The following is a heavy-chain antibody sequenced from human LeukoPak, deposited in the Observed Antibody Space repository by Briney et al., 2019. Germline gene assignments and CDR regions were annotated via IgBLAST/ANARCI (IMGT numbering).Heavy chain of an antibody. CDR1: GYTFTSYD. Sequence: ASVKVSCKASGYTFTSYDINWVRQATGQGLEWMGWMNPNSGNTGYAQKFQGRVTMTRNTSISTAYMELSSLRSDDTAMYYCARVSPHRKISYGYQNWFDPWGQGTLVTVSS. CDR2: MNPNSGNT. CDR3: ARVSPHRKISYGYQNWFDP. D-gene: IGHD5-18*01. V-gene: IGHV1-8*01. J-gene: IGHJ5*02.